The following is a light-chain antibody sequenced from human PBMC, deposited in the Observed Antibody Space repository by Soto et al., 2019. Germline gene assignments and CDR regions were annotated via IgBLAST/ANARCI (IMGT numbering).Light chain of an antibody. CDR2: EVS. Sequence: QSALTQPASVSGSPGQSITISCTGTFNDVGAHNYVSWYQQHPGKAPKLVIYEVSNRPSGISNRFSGFKAGNTASLTISGLQAEDEADYYCRSYQTISTSLSGTGTNVTVL. CDR1: FNDVGAHNY. V-gene: IGLV2-14*01. CDR3: RSYQTISTSL. J-gene: IGLJ1*01.